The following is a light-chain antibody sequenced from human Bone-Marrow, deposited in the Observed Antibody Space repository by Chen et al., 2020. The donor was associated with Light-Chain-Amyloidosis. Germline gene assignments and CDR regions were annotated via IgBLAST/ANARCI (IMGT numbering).Light chain of an antibody. CDR2: GSS. V-gene: IGKV3-20*01. CDR3: QQYGTSPLA. CDR1: QTISSNY. J-gene: IGKJ4*01. Sequence: EIVLTQSPGTLSLSPGEGANLSCRASQTISSNYLTWYHQKFGQAPRLLIYGSSSRATGIPDRFTGSGSGTDFTLTINTLEPEDFAMYYCQQYGTSPLASGGGTKVEIK.